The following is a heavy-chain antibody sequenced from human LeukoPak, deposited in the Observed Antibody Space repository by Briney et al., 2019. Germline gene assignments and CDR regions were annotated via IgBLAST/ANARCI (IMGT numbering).Heavy chain of an antibody. CDR2: IMVDSGKT. J-gene: IGHJ3*02. CDR3: AALGYAIFGVGDDAFDI. Sequence: ASVKVSCKASGFTFYSPLQWVRQARGQGLGWRGGIMVDSGKTYDAKKFQGRVTITRDMSTTTAYLELSSLRSEDTAVYYCAALGYAIFGVGDDAFDIWGQGTMVTVSS. CDR1: GFTFYSP. V-gene: IGHV1-58*01. D-gene: IGHD3-3*01.